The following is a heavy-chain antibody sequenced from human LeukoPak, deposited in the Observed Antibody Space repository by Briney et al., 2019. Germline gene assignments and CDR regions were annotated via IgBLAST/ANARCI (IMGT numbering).Heavy chain of an antibody. CDR1: GVSISSSSYY. Sequence: SETLSLTCTVSGVSISSSSYYWGWLRQPPGKGLEWIGSIYYSGSTYYNPSLKSRVTISVDTSKNQFSLKLSSVTAADTAVYYCARQGYYDSSGLSPYWGQGTLVTVSS. J-gene: IGHJ4*02. V-gene: IGHV4-39*01. CDR2: IYYSGST. D-gene: IGHD3-22*01. CDR3: ARQGYYDSSGLSPY.